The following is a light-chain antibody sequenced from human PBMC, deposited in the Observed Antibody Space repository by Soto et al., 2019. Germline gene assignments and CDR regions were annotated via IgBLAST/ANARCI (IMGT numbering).Light chain of an antibody. J-gene: IGKJ4*01. V-gene: IGKV1-9*01. Sequence: DIQSTQSPSFLSASVGDRVTITCRASQGISSYLASYQQKPGKAPKLLIYKASTLKSGVPSRFSGSGSGTEFTLTISSLQTDDFATYSCQKYNSVPLTFGGGHKVDI. CDR2: KAS. CDR1: QGISSY. CDR3: QKYNSVPLT.